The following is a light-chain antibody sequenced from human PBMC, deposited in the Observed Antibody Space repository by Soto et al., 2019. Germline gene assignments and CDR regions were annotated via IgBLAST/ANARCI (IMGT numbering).Light chain of an antibody. J-gene: IGKJ4*01. CDR3: QQYARNPLT. CDR2: KAS. CDR1: QSISSR. Sequence: DIQMTQSPSTLSASVGDRVTISCRASQSISSRLAWYQQKAGKAPKLLIYKASGLQSGVPSRFSGSGSGTEFTLIISSLQPDDFATYYCQQYARNPLTVGVGTKLDIK. V-gene: IGKV1-5*03.